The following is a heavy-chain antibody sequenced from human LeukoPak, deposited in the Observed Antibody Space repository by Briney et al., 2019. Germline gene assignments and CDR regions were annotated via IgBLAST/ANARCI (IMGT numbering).Heavy chain of an antibody. CDR1: GFTFSSYA. D-gene: IGHD3-3*01. V-gene: IGHV3-30*01. Sequence: PGGSLRLSCAASGFTFSSYAMHWVRQAPGKGPEWVAVISYDGSNKYYADSVKGRFTISRDNSKNTLYLQMNSLRAEDTAVYYCARDLQRENFGVAKITGAFDIWGQGTMVTVSS. J-gene: IGHJ3*02. CDR3: ARDLQRENFGVAKITGAFDI. CDR2: ISYDGSNK.